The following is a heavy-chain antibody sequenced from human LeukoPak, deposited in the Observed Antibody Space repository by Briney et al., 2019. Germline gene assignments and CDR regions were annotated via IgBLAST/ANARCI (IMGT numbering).Heavy chain of an antibody. CDR1: GFTFSSYA. J-gene: IGHJ4*02. CDR2: ISYDGSNK. Sequence: GGSLRLSCAASGFTFSSYAMHWVRQAPGKGLEWVAVISYDGSNKYYADSVKGRFTISRDNSKNTLYLQTNSLRAEDTAVYYCARVPVVGATPSGFDYWGQGTLVTVSS. D-gene: IGHD1-26*01. V-gene: IGHV3-30-3*01. CDR3: ARVPVVGATPSGFDY.